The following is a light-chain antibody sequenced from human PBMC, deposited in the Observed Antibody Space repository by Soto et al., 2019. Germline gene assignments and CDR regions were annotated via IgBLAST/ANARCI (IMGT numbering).Light chain of an antibody. CDR1: QDINNY. CDR2: AAS. V-gene: IGKV1-5*01. Sequence: DFQLTQSPSTLSASAVDRVTITCQASQDINNYLNWYQQKPGKAPKLLIFAASTLVRGVPSRFSGRGSGTEFTLTISSLQADDYAXFYCQQYHTDWTFGQGTKVDIK. J-gene: IGKJ1*01. CDR3: QQYHTDWT.